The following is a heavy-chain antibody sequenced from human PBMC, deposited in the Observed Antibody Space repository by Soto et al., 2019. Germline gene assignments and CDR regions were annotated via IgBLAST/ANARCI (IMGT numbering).Heavy chain of an antibody. CDR1: GFTFSDYA. CDR3: AESPLYRWLDP. Sequence: HPVGSLRLSCAASGFTFSDYAMSWVRQAPGKGLEWVSSISASGGSTFYADSVKGRSTISRDNSKNTLYLQMNSLRVEDTALYYCAESPLYRWLDPWGQGTLVTVSS. V-gene: IGHV3-23*01. D-gene: IGHD3-16*02. J-gene: IGHJ5*02. CDR2: ISASGGST.